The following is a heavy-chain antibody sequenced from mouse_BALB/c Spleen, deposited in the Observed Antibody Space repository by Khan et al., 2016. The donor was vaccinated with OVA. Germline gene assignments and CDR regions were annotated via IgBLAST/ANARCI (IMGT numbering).Heavy chain of an antibody. CDR2: ISDLAYTI. D-gene: IGHD1-2*01. CDR1: GFTFSDYG. CDR3: ARGGGTAPFAY. J-gene: IGHJ3*01. V-gene: IGHV5-15*02. Sequence: EVELVESGGGLVQPGGSRKLSCAASGFTFSDYGMAWVRQAPGKGPEWVAFISDLAYTIYYADIVTGRFTISRENAKNTLYLEMSSLRYEDTASYYCARGGGTAPFAYWGLGTLVTVSA.